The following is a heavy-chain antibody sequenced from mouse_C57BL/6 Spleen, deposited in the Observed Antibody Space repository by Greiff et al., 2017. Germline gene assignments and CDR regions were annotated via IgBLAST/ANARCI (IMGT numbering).Heavy chain of an antibody. V-gene: IGHV3-6*01. D-gene: IGHD2-5*01. CDR1: GYSITSGYY. Sequence: DVKLVESGPGLVKPSQSLSLTCSVTGYSITSGYYWNWIRQFPGNKLEWMGYISYDGSNNYNPSLKNRISITRDTSKNQFFLKLNSVTTEDTATYYCARDQSNYYAMDYWGQGTSVTVSS. J-gene: IGHJ4*01. CDR2: ISYDGSN. CDR3: ARDQSNYYAMDY.